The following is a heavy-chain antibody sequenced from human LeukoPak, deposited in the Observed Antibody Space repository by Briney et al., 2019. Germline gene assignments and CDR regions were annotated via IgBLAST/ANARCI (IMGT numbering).Heavy chain of an antibody. CDR1: GYTFTGYY. CDR2: INPNSGGT. CDR3: ARVADFGVVIYFDY. Sequence: GASVTVSCKASGYTFTGYYMHWVRQAPGQGLEWMGWINPNSGGTNYAQKFQGRVTMTRDTSISTAYMELSRLRSDDTAVYYCARVADFGVVIYFDYWGQGTLVTVSS. V-gene: IGHV1-2*02. D-gene: IGHD3-3*01. J-gene: IGHJ4*02.